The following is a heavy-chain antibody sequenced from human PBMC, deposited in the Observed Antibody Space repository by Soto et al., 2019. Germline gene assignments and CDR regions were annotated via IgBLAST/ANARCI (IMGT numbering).Heavy chain of an antibody. D-gene: IGHD2-15*01. CDR2: IRNKANSYTT. CDR3: ARLHCRGGSCYSRSFDI. V-gene: IGHV3-72*01. CDR1: GLTFSDHY. Sequence: PGGSLRLSCAASGLTFSDHYMDWVRQAPGKGLEWVGRIRNKANSYTTEYAASVKGRFTISRDDSKNSLYLQMNSLKTEDTAVYYCARLHCRGGSCYSRSFDIWGQGTKVTVSS. J-gene: IGHJ3*02.